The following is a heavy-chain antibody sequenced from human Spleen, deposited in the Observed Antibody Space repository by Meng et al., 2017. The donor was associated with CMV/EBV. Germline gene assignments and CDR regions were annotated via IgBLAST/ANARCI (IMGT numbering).Heavy chain of an antibody. Sequence: SETLSLTCAVSGGSISSNSWWTWVRQPPGKGLEWIGEIYHRGNTNYNPSLESRVTISLDKSKNQFSLKLSSVTAADTAVYYCARGLAATSKYYYYGMDVWGQGTTVTVSS. CDR1: GGSISSNSW. D-gene: IGHD5-12*01. J-gene: IGHJ6*02. CDR2: IYHRGNT. CDR3: ARGLAATSKYYYYGMDV. V-gene: IGHV4-4*02.